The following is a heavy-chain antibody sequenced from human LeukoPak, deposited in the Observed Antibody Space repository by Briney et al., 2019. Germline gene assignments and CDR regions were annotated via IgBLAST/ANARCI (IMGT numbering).Heavy chain of an antibody. CDR2: IWHDGSHK. D-gene: IGHD6-19*01. CDR3: AKDQTVAGFYFDY. Sequence: GGSLRLSCAASGFAFNTYAMHWVRQAPGQGLEWVALIWHDGSHKFYSNSVKGRFTISRDNSKNTLYLQMNSLRAEDTAVYYCAKDQTVAGFYFDYWGQGTLVTVSS. V-gene: IGHV3-33*06. CDR1: GFAFNTYA. J-gene: IGHJ4*02.